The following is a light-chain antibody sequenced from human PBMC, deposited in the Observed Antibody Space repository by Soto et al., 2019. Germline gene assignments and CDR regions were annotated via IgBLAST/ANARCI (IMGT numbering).Light chain of an antibody. CDR2: GAS. CDR1: QSVSSN. J-gene: IGKJ2*01. CDR3: QQYNNWPQGSLYT. V-gene: IGKV3-15*01. Sequence: EIVMTQSPATLSVSPGERATLSCRASQSVSSNLAWYQQKPGQAPRLLIYGASTRATGIPARFSGSGSGTEFTLTISSLQSADFAVYYCQQYNNWPQGSLYTFGQGTKLEIK.